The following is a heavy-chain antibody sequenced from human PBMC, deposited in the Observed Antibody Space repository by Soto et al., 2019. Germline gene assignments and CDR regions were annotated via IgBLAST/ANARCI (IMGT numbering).Heavy chain of an antibody. CDR3: ATESRYQLLLDAFDI. V-gene: IGHV3-23*01. D-gene: IGHD2-2*01. CDR1: GFTFSSYA. CDR2: ISGSGGST. Sequence: GGSLRLSCAASGFTFSSYAMSWVSPAPGKGLEWVSAISGSGGSTYYADSVKGRFTISRDNSKNTLYLQMNSLRAEDTAVYYCATESRYQLLLDAFDIWGQGTMVTVSS. J-gene: IGHJ3*02.